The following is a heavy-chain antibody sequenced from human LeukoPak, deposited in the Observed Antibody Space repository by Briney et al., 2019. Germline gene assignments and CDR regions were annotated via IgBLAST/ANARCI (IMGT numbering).Heavy chain of an antibody. J-gene: IGHJ4*02. Sequence: SETLSLTCTVSGGSISSYYWSWIRQPPGKGLEWIGYIYYSGSTNCNPSLKSRVTISIDTSKNQFSLKLSSVTAADTAVYYCARLQYSSSSANFDYWGQGTLVTVSS. CDR2: IYYSGST. CDR3: ARLQYSSSSANFDY. V-gene: IGHV4-59*01. CDR1: GGSISSYY. D-gene: IGHD6-6*01.